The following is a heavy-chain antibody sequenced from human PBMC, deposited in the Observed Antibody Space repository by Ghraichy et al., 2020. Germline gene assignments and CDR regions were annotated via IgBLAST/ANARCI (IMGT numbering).Heavy chain of an antibody. Sequence: GGSLRLSCAASGFTFSSYSMNWVRQAPGKGLEWVSYISSSSSTIYYADSVKGRFTISRDNAKNSLYLQMNSLRDEDTAVYYCARDRRRIAAAGRAFDIWGQGTMVTVSS. CDR2: ISSSSSTI. D-gene: IGHD6-13*01. J-gene: IGHJ3*02. CDR3: ARDRRRIAAAGRAFDI. CDR1: GFTFSSYS. V-gene: IGHV3-48*02.